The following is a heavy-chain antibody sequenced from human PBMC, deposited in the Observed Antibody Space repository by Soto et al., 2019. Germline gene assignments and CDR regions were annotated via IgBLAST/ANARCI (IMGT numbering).Heavy chain of an antibody. V-gene: IGHV3-53*01. CDR1: GFTVSSDY. D-gene: IGHD5-18*01. J-gene: IGHJ4*02. CDR2: IYSGGNT. CDR3: ASAVQPNIE. Sequence: WVSLRLSCAASGFTVSSDYMSWVRQAPGKGLEWVSVIYSGGNTYYADSVKGRFTISRDDSKNTLYLHMNSLRAEDTAVYYCASAVQPNIEWGQGTPVPISS.